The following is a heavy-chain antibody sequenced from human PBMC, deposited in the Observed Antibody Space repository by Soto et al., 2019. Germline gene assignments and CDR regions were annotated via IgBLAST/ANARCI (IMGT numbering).Heavy chain of an antibody. CDR2: ISYDGSNK. Sequence: QVQLVESGGGVVQPGRSLRLSCAASGFTFSSYAMHWVRQAPGKGLEWVAVISYDGSNKYYADSVKGRFTISRDNSKNTLYLQMNSLRAEDTAVYYCARDSRYYYDSSGYYKDAFDIWGQGTMVTVSS. CDR1: GFTFSSYA. J-gene: IGHJ3*02. V-gene: IGHV3-30-3*01. D-gene: IGHD3-22*01. CDR3: ARDSRYYYDSSGYYKDAFDI.